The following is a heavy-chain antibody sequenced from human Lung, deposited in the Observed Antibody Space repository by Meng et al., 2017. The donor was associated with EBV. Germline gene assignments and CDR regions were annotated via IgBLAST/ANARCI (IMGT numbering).Heavy chain of an antibody. D-gene: IGHD3-22*01. J-gene: IGHJ4*02. CDR1: GYTFTSYG. V-gene: IGHV1-18*01. CDR2: ISAYNGNT. Sequence: QGQVGQSGAEVKKPGASVKVSCKASGYTFTSYGISWVRQAPGQGLEWMGWISAYNGNTNYAQKLQGRVTMTTDTSTSTAYMELRSLRSDDTAVYYCARARPDYDSSGYYYDFDYWGQGTLVTVSS. CDR3: ARARPDYDSSGYYYDFDY.